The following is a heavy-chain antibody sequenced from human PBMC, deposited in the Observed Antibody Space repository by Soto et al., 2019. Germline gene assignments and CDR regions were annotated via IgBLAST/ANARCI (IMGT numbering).Heavy chain of an antibody. CDR2: IDPSDSYT. V-gene: IGHV5-10-1*01. D-gene: IGHD1-7*01. Sequence: GESLKISCKGSGFSFTSYWISWVRQMPGKGLEWMGRIDPSDSYTNYSPSFQGHVTISADKSISTAYLQWSSLKASDTAMYYCASVLGGNYIPYYYYYGMDVWGQGTTVTV. J-gene: IGHJ6*02. CDR3: ASVLGGNYIPYYYYYGMDV. CDR1: GFSFTSYW.